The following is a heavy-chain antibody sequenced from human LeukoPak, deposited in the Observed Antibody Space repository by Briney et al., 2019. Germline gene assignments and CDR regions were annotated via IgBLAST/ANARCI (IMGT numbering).Heavy chain of an antibody. D-gene: IGHD5-18*01. CDR3: ATQSYVDTAMADFDY. CDR2: IYYSGNT. Sequence: SETLSLTCTVSGVSISSSNSYWGWIRQPPGKGLEWIGSIYYSGNTYYNASLKSQVSISIDTSKNQFSLRLTSVTAADTAVYYCATQSYVDTAMADFDYWGQGTLVTVSS. V-gene: IGHV4-39*01. J-gene: IGHJ4*02. CDR1: GVSISSSNSY.